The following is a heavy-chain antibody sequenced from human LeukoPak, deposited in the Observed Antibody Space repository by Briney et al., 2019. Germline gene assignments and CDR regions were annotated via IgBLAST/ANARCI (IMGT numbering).Heavy chain of an antibody. CDR3: ARGDIVVVPADPNWFVP. D-gene: IGHD2-2*01. J-gene: IGHJ5*02. CDR2: IDPSDSCT. V-gene: IGHV5-10-1*01. CDR1: GYRFTRYW. Sequence: GESLRISFQGPGYRFTRYWISWVRPMPGHGLEWMGRIDPSDSCTNFSPPFQGHVTISADKSISTAYLQWISLKASDTAMYYCARGDIVVVPADPNWFVPWGQGTLVTVSS.